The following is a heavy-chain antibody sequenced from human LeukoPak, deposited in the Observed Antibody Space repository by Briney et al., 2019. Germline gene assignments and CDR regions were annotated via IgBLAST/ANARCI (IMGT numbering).Heavy chain of an antibody. CDR1: GFTFSDYY. D-gene: IGHD3-10*01. Sequence: GGSLRLSCAASGFTFSDYYMSWIRPAPGKGLEWVSYISSSSSYTNYADSVKGRFTIARDNAKNSLYLQMNSLRAEDTAVYYCAREVRSYGMDVWGKGTTVTVSS. CDR2: ISSSSSYT. V-gene: IGHV3-11*06. CDR3: AREVRSYGMDV. J-gene: IGHJ6*04.